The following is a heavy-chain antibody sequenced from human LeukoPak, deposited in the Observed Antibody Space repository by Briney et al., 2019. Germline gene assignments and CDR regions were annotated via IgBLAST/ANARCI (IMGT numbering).Heavy chain of an antibody. CDR2: INSDGSST. J-gene: IGHJ6*04. D-gene: IGHD3-10*01. V-gene: IGHV3-74*01. CDR3: ARGRSYGSGSSPYGMDV. CDR1: GFTFSSYW. Sequence: GGSLRLSCAASGFTFSSYWMHWVRQAPGKGLVWVAHINSDGSSTSYADSVKGRFTISRDNAKNTLYVQMNSLRAEDTAVYYCARGRSYGSGSSPYGMDVWGEGTTVTVSS.